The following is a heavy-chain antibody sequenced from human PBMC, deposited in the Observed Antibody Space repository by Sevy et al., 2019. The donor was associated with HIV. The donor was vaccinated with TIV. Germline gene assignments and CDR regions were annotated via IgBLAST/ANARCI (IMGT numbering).Heavy chain of an antibody. Sequence: GGSLRLSCAASGFTFSSYAMHWVRQAPGKGLEWVAVISYDRSNKYYADSVKGRFTISRDNSKNTLYLQMNSLRAEDTTVYYCAREGYGGAKHAFDIWGQGTMVTVSS. CDR1: GFTFSSYA. CDR2: ISYDRSNK. V-gene: IGHV3-30-3*01. D-gene: IGHD5-12*01. CDR3: AREGYGGAKHAFDI. J-gene: IGHJ3*02.